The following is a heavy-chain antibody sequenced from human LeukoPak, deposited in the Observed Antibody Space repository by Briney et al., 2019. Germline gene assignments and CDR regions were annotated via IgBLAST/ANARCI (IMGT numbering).Heavy chain of an antibody. D-gene: IGHD4-17*01. J-gene: IGHJ3*02. V-gene: IGHV4-61*01. CDR2: IYYSGST. CDR1: GGSVSSGSYY. CDR3: ARELSAPVTYGDYGDAFDI. Sequence: SETLSLTCTVSGGSVSSGSYYWSWTRQPPGKGLEWIGYIYYSGSTNYNPSLKSRVTISVDTSKNQFSLKLSSVTAADTAVYYCARELSAPVTYGDYGDAFDIWGQGTMVTVSS.